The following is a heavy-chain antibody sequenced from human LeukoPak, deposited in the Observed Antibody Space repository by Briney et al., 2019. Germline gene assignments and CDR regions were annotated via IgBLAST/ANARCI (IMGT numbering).Heavy chain of an antibody. CDR3: AGHTLDIVVVPDGAFDI. J-gene: IGHJ3*02. D-gene: IGHD2-2*01. V-gene: IGHV4-38-2*01. CDR1: GYSISSGYY. CDR2: NYHSGST. Sequence: PSETLSLTCAVSGYSISSGYYWGWIRQPPGKRLEWIGSNYHSGSTYYNPSLKSRVTISVDTSKNQFSLKLSSVTAADTAVYYCAGHTLDIVVVPDGAFDIWGQGTMVTVSS.